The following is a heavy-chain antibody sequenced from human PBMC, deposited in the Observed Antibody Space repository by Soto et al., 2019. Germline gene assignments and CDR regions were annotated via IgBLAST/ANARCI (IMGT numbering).Heavy chain of an antibody. J-gene: IGHJ5*02. Sequence: QVQLVQSGAEVKKPGASVKVSCKTSGYTFTSYGISWVRQAPGQGLEWLGWISGYSGNTTYVQKLQGRVTMTTDTSTRTVYMELRSLRSDDTAVYYCARERGGGSYSNWFDPWGQGTLVTVSS. D-gene: IGHD1-26*01. CDR2: ISGYSGNT. CDR3: ARERGGGSYSNWFDP. V-gene: IGHV1-18*04. CDR1: GYTFTSYG.